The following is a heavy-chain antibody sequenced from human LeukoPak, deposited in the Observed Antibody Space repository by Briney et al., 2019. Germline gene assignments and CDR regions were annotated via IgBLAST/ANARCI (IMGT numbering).Heavy chain of an antibody. CDR3: ASDPSSSDNFFDF. CDR2: INLNSGGT. V-gene: IGHV1-2*06. CDR1: GFTXSDYY. D-gene: IGHD6-6*01. J-gene: IGHJ4*02. Sequence: GASVKVSCKASGFTXSDYYIHRVRQAPGQGLDYMGHINLNSGGTFYVQKFQGRVTMTRDTSISTAYMDLSRLTSDDTAVYFCASDPSSSDNFFDFWGQGTLVTVSS.